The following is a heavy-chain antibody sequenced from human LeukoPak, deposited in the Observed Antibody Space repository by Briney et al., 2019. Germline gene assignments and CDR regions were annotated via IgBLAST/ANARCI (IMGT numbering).Heavy chain of an antibody. Sequence: GGSLPLSCAASGFTFSNAWMSWVRQAPGKGLEWVARIKSKTDGGTTDYAAPVKGRFTISRDYSKTTLYLQLNSLKTEDTAVYYCSVYYDSSGYLDYWGQGTLVTVSS. D-gene: IGHD3-22*01. V-gene: IGHV3-15*01. J-gene: IGHJ4*02. CDR3: SVYYDSSGYLDY. CDR1: GFTFSNAW. CDR2: IKSKTDGGTT.